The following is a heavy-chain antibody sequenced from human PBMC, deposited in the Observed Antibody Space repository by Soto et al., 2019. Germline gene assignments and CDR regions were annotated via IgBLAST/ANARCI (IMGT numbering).Heavy chain of an antibody. CDR1: GYTFTRYY. CDR2: SNPRGRST. D-gene: IGHD6-19*01. V-gene: IGHV1-46*01. J-gene: IGHJ4*02. Sequence: QVQLVQSGAEVKKPGASVKVSCKASGYTFTRYYIHWVRQAPGQGLECMGISNPRGRSTNYAQKFQGRVTMPSDTSTSTVYIDLSSLRSEDTAVYYCARGSSSGWLDYCGQGTLVTVSS. CDR3: ARGSSSGWLDY.